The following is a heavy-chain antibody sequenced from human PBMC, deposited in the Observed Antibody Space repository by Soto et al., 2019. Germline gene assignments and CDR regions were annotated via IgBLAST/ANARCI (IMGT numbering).Heavy chain of an antibody. J-gene: IGHJ3*02. D-gene: IGHD6-19*01. CDR2: VYYSGTT. CDR3: ARSVVPQWLVHDAFDI. V-gene: IGHV4-59*01. Sequence: WETLSLTCTVSGGSISSSYWSWIRQPPGKGLEWIAYVYYSGTTNYNPSLESRVTISIDTSKNQFSLRLTSVTAADTAVYYCARSVVPQWLVHDAFDIWGQGTVVT. CDR1: GGSISSSY.